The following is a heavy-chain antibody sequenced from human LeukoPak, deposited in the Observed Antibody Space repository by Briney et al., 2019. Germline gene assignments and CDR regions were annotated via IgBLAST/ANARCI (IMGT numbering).Heavy chain of an antibody. CDR2: IYYSGST. J-gene: IGHJ3*02. CDR3: ARFNAYGSTPEGAFDI. V-gene: IGHV4-61*01. D-gene: IGHD3-16*01. CDR1: GGSISSGSYY. Sequence: PSQTLSLTCTVSGGSISSGSYYWNWIRQPPGKGLEWIGYIYYSGSTNYNPSLRSRVTISVDMSKNQFSLKLSSVTAADTAVYYCARFNAYGSTPEGAFDIWGQGTMVTVSS.